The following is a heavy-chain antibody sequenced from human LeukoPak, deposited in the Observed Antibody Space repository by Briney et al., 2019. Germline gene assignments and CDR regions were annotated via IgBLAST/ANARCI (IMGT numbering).Heavy chain of an antibody. CDR1: GYTFSSYY. V-gene: IGHV1-3*01. CDR3: ARRALVVVPAAMYAFDI. Sequence: ASVKVSCKASGYTFSSYYMHWVRQAPGQRLEWMGWINAGNGNTKYSQKFQGRVTITRDTSASTAYMELSSLRSEDTAVYYCARRALVVVPAAMYAFDIWGQGTMVTVSS. J-gene: IGHJ3*02. D-gene: IGHD2-2*01. CDR2: INAGNGNT.